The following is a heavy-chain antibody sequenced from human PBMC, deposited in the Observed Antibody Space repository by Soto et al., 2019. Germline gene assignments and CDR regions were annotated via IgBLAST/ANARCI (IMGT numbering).Heavy chain of an antibody. V-gene: IGHV4-30-4*01. J-gene: IGHJ6*02. CDR2: VHYSGSV. CDR3: AREDDGGDRDYYGLDV. CDR1: GGSISFDHYH. Sequence: SETLSLTCTVSGGSISFDHYHWTWIRQPPGKGLEWIGYVHYSGSVLYNPSLQSRVSISVDTSKNQFSLKLSSVTAADTSVYFCAREDDGGDRDYYGLDVWGQGTTVTVSS. D-gene: IGHD2-21*02.